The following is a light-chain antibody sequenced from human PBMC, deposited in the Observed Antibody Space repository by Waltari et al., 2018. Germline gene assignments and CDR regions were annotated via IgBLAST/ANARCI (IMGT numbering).Light chain of an antibody. Sequence: QSALTQPAFVSGSPGQSIPISCTGTSSDVGGYNDASWYQQHPGKAPKLMIYEVSNRPSGVSNRFSGLQAEDEADYYCNSCTSGSTLIFGGGTKVTVL. CDR1: SSDVGGYND. CDR3: NSCTSGSTLI. J-gene: IGLJ2*01. CDR2: EVS. V-gene: IGLV2-14*01.